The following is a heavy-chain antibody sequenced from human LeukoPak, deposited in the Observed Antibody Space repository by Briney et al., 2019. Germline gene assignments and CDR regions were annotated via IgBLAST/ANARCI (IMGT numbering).Heavy chain of an antibody. Sequence: GGSLRLSCAASGFTFSSYAMHWVRQAPGKGLEWVAVISYDGSNKYYADSVKGRFTISRDNSKNTLYLQMNSLRAEDTAVYYCARDPRQLTFDYWGQGTLVTVSS. D-gene: IGHD2-2*01. V-gene: IGHV3-30*04. CDR2: ISYDGSNK. CDR1: GFTFSSYA. CDR3: ARDPRQLTFDY. J-gene: IGHJ4*02.